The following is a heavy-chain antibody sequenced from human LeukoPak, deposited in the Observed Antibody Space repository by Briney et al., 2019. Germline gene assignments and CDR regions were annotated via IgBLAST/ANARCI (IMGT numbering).Heavy chain of an antibody. Sequence: SETLSLTCAVYGGSFSGYYWSWIRQPPGKGLEWIGEINHSGGTNYNPSLTSRVTISVDTSNNQFSLKLNSVTAADTAVYYCASVMGYCSGVSCYPRYTDWGQGTLVTVSS. CDR2: INHSGGT. V-gene: IGHV4-34*01. J-gene: IGHJ4*02. CDR3: ASVMGYCSGVSCYPRYTD. CDR1: GGSFSGYY. D-gene: IGHD2-15*01.